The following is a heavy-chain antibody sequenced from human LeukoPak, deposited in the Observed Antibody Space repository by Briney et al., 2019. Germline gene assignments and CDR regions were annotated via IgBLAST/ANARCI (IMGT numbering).Heavy chain of an antibody. CDR3: ARVTNIRMGVGYNYYYYMDV. D-gene: IGHD2-8*01. J-gene: IGHJ6*03. CDR2: IYYSGST. V-gene: IGHV4-59*01. CDR1: GGSITSDN. Sequence: SETLFLTCTVSGGSITSDNWSWIRQPPGKGLEWIGFIYYSGSTNYNPSLKGRLTISLDTSQNQFSLKLSSVAAADTAVYYCARVTNIRMGVGYNYYYYMDVWGKGTTVTVSS.